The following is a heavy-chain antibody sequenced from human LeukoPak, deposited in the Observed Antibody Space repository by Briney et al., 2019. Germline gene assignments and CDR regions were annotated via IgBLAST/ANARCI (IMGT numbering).Heavy chain of an antibody. J-gene: IGHJ5*02. CDR3: AIASGYTNWFDP. CDR2: IIPIFGTA. CDR1: GGTFSSYT. D-gene: IGHD5-12*01. V-gene: IGHV1-69*05. Sequence: SVKVSCKASGGTFSSYTISWVRQAPGQGLEWMGGIIPIFGTANYAQKFQGRVTITTDKSTSTAYMELSSLRSEDTAVYYCAIASGYTNWFDPWGQGTLVTVSS.